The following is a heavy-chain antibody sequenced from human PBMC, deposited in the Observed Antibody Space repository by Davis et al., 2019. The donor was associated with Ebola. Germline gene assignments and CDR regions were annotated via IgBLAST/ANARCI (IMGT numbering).Heavy chain of an antibody. CDR2: INSDGSST. CDR3: ARGSENWNYVDY. CDR1: GFTFSSYW. Sequence: HTGGSLRLSCAASGFTFSSYWMHWVRQAPGKGLVWVSRINSDGSSTSYADSVKGRFTISRDNAKNTLYLQMNSLRDEDTAVYYCARGSENWNYVDYWGQGTLVTVSS. J-gene: IGHJ4*02. D-gene: IGHD1-1*01. V-gene: IGHV3-74*01.